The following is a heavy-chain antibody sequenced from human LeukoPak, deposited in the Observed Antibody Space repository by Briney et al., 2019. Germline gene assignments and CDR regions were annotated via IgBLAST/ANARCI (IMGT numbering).Heavy chain of an antibody. CDR3: ARTETPMTQGFSFDY. CDR2: FHTGGST. D-gene: IGHD5-18*01. CDR1: GFIFNSNF. Sequence: GGSLRLSCAASGFIFNSNFMSWVRQGPGKGLEWVSVFHTGGSTYYADSVKGRFTISRDNSKNMVYLQMNNLRAEDTAVYYCARTETPMTQGFSFDYWGQGILVTVSS. V-gene: IGHV3-66*01. J-gene: IGHJ4*02.